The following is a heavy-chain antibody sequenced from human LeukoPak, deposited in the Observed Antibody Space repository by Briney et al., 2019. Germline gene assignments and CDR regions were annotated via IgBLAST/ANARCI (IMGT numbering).Heavy chain of an antibody. V-gene: IGHV3-74*01. CDR1: GFTFSTYW. D-gene: IGHD4-17*01. Sequence: GGSLRLSCAASGFTFSTYWMHWVRQAPGKGLVWVSRINAYGSSTNYAGSVKGRFTISKDNAKNTVYLQMNSLSAEDTAMYYCTFSSYGDHVGVDAFDMWGQGTMVTVSS. CDR2: INAYGSST. CDR3: TFSSYGDHVGVDAFDM. J-gene: IGHJ3*02.